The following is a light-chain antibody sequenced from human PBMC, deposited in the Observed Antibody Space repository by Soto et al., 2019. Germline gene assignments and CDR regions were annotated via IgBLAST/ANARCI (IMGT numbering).Light chain of an antibody. CDR1: NSDVGNYNR. CDR2: EVN. V-gene: IGLV2-18*02. CDR3: SSYTSSRSYV. Sequence: QSALTQPPSVSGSPGQSVTISCTGTNSDVGNYNRVSWYQQPPGTAPTLMVYEVNNRPSGVPDRFSGSKSGNTASLTISGLQAEDEADYYCSSYTSSRSYVFGTGTKLTVL. J-gene: IGLJ1*01.